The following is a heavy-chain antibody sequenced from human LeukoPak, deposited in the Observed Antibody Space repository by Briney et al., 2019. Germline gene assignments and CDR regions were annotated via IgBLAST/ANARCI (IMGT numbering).Heavy chain of an antibody. D-gene: IGHD2-2*03. CDR2: TNPNSGAT. V-gene: IGHV1-2*02. CDR1: GYTFIAYY. CDR3: ARDGYCRGSSCPFQH. J-gene: IGHJ1*01. Sequence: ASVKVSCKASGYTFIAYYMFWVRQAPGQGLEWMGWTNPNSGATGHAQKFQGRVTMTRDTSISTSYMEVTGLRSDDTAVYFCARDGYCRGSSCPFQHWGQGTMVTVSS.